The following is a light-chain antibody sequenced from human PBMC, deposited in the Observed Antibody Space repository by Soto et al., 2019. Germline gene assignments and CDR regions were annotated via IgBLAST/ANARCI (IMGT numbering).Light chain of an antibody. J-gene: IGLJ2*01. CDR2: SNT. V-gene: IGLV1-44*01. Sequence: QSVLTQPPLASGTPGQTIAISCSGGSSNIGSHTVNRYQQLPGTAPRLLIYSNTQRPSGVPDRFSGSKSGTSAYLAISGVQLEYEGDYYGAAWDDSLNGVVFGGGTQPAV. CDR3: AAWDDSLNGVV. CDR1: SSNIGSHT.